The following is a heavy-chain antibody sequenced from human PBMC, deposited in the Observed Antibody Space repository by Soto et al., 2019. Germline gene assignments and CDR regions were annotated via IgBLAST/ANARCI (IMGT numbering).Heavy chain of an antibody. V-gene: IGHV3-30*19. J-gene: IGHJ4*02. CDR2: TSYDGSNT. CDR3: ALWGPTGGLDV. D-gene: IGHD3-10*01. CDR1: GFTFRSFV. Sequence: QVQLVESGGGVVQPWTSLRLSCVGSGFTFRSFVIHWVCQAPGKGLEWVALTSYDGSNTYYDDSVKGRFTISRDNSRNSVDLQMDRMRLEDTALYYSALWGPTGGLDVWGQGTLVSVSS.